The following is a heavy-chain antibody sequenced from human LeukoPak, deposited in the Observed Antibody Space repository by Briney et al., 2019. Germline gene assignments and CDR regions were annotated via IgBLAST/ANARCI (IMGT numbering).Heavy chain of an antibody. Sequence: QAGGSLRLSCAASGFTFSSYAMSWVRQAPGKGLEWVSAISGSGGSTYYADSVKGRFTISRDNSKNTLYLQMNSLRAEDTAVYYCAKDHSSLVVLDYYYGMDVWGQGTTVTVSS. CDR3: AKDHSSLVVLDYYYGMDV. D-gene: IGHD2-8*02. CDR2: ISGSGGST. V-gene: IGHV3-23*01. J-gene: IGHJ6*02. CDR1: GFTFSSYA.